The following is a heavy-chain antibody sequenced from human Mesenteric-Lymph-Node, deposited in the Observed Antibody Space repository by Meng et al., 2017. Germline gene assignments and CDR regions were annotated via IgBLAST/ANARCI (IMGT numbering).Heavy chain of an antibody. V-gene: IGHV4-38-2*02. Sequence: SETLSLTCTVSSFSLNTDYYWGWIRQPPGKGLEWIGNFHYSGSTNYNPSLKSRVTISVDTSKNQFSLKLNSVTAADTAVHFCTRASVWFSGDYWGQGTLVTVSS. D-gene: IGHD3-10*01. CDR2: FHYSGST. CDR3: TRASVWFSGDY. CDR1: SFSLNTDYY. J-gene: IGHJ4*02.